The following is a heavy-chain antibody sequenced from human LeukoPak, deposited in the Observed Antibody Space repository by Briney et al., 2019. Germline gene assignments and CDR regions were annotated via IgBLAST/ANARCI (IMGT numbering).Heavy chain of an antibody. CDR1: GYSISSGYY. Sequence: SETLSLTCTVSGYSISSGYYWGWIRRPPGKGLEWIGSIYHSGSTYYNPSLKSRVTISVDTSKNQFSLKLSSVTAADTAVYYCARGATDSSGYYQPYYFDYWGQGTLVTVSS. D-gene: IGHD3-22*01. J-gene: IGHJ4*02. V-gene: IGHV4-38-2*02. CDR2: IYHSGST. CDR3: ARGATDSSGYYQPYYFDY.